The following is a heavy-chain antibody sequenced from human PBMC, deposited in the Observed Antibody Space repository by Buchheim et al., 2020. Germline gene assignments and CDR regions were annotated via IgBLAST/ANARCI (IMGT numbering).Heavy chain of an antibody. CDR1: GGSISSYY. Sequence: QVQLQESGPGLVKPSETLSLTCTVSGGSISSYYWSWIRQPAGEGLEWIGRIYTSGSTNYNTSLKSRRITSVDTSKNQFSLKLSSVTAADTDVYYCEREEWLVNYYFDYWGQGT. J-gene: IGHJ4*02. V-gene: IGHV4-4*07. CDR2: IYTSGST. D-gene: IGHD6-19*01. CDR3: EREEWLVNYYFDY.